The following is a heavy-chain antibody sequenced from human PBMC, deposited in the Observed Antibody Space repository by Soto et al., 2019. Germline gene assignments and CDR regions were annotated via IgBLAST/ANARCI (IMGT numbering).Heavy chain of an antibody. Sequence: QVQLVQSGAEVMKPGASVKISCKTSGYTFTNNYINWVRQAPGQGLEWVGLINPNGASTTYAQTFQGRVTITRDTSTSTVYMELSSLGSDDTAVYYCARVYGLVKHDDFCSGYYDYWGQGTLVTVSS. CDR3: ARVYGLVKHDDFCSGYYDY. D-gene: IGHD3-3*01. V-gene: IGHV1-46*01. J-gene: IGHJ4*02. CDR2: INPNGAST. CDR1: GYTFTNNY.